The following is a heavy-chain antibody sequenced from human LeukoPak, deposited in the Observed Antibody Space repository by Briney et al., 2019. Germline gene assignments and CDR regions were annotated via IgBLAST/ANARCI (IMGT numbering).Heavy chain of an antibody. CDR1: GGSISSSSYY. D-gene: IGHD3-22*01. J-gene: IGHJ4*02. Sequence: PSETLSLTCTVSGGSISSSSYYWGWIRQPPGKGLEWIGSIYYSGSTYYNPSLKSRVTISVDTSKNQFSLKLSSVTATDTAVYYCAKTETAKQYYYDSSGPYWGQGTLVTVSS. CDR2: IYYSGST. CDR3: AKTETAKQYYYDSSGPY. V-gene: IGHV4-39*07.